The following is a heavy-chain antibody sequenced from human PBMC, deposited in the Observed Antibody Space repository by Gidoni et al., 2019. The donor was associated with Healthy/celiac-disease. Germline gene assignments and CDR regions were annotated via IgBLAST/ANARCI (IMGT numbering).Heavy chain of an antibody. Sequence: QVQLQESGPGLVKPSETLSLTCTVAGYSISSGYYWGWIRQPPGKGLEWIGSIYHSGSTYYHPSLKSRVTISVDTSKHQFSLKLSSVTAADTAVYYCARSIPGTTIWGQGTLVTVSS. V-gene: IGHV4-38-2*02. CDR2: IYHSGST. CDR3: ARSIPGTTI. CDR1: GYSISSGYY. J-gene: IGHJ4*02. D-gene: IGHD1-1*01.